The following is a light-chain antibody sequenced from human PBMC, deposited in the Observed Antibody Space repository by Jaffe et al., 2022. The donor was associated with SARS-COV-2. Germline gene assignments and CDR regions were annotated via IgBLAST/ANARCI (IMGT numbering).Light chain of an antibody. Sequence: EIVLTQSPATLSLSPGERATLSCRASQSVSSYLAWYQQKGGQAPRLLIYDASNRATGIPARFSGSGSGTDFTLTISSLEPEDFAVYYCQQRSNLLTFGPGTKVDIK. J-gene: IGKJ3*01. CDR2: DAS. CDR3: QQRSNLLT. V-gene: IGKV3-11*01. CDR1: QSVSSY.